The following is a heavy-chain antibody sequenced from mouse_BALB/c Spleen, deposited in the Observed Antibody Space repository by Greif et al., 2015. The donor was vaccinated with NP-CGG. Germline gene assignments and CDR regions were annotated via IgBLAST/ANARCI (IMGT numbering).Heavy chain of an antibody. D-gene: IGHD1-2*01. Sequence: VQLQESGAELVKPGASVKMSCKAFGYTFTTYPIEWVKQNHGKSLEWIGNFHPYNDDTKYNEKFKGKAKLTVEKSSSTVYLELRRLTSDDSAVYYCARGENSLLRLDYWGQGTTLTVSS. CDR1: GYTFTTYP. CDR2: FHPYNDDT. CDR3: ARGENSLLRLDY. V-gene: IGHV1-47*01. J-gene: IGHJ2*01.